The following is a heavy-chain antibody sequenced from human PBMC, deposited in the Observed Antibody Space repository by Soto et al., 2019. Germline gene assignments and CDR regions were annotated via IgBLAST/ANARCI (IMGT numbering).Heavy chain of an antibody. CDR2: ISYDGSNK. D-gene: IGHD6-13*01. Sequence: GSLQLSCAASGFTFSSYAMHWVRQAPGKGLEWVAVISYDGSNKYYADSVKGRFTISRDNSKNTLYLQMNSLRAEDTAVYYCARTYSSSWYLDYWGQGTLVTVSS. V-gene: IGHV3-30-3*01. J-gene: IGHJ4*02. CDR3: ARTYSSSWYLDY. CDR1: GFTFSSYA.